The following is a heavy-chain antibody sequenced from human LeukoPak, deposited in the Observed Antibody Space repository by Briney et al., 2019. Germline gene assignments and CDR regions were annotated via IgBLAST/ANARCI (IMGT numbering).Heavy chain of an antibody. Sequence: ASVKVSCKASGYTFTVYYMHWVRQAPGQGLEWMGWINPNSGGTNYAQKFQGRVTMTRDTSISTAYMELSRLRSDDTAVYYCARWDSGFRTGGYWGQGTLVTVSS. CDR2: INPNSGGT. CDR1: GYTFTVYY. J-gene: IGHJ4*02. CDR3: ARWDSGFRTGGY. D-gene: IGHD6-19*01. V-gene: IGHV1-2*02.